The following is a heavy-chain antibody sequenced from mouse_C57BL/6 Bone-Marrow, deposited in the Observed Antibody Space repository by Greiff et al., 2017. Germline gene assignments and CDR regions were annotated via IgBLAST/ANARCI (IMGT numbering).Heavy chain of an antibody. Sequence: VQLQQSGAELMKPGASVKLSCKATGYTFTGYWIHWVKQRPGHGLEWIGEILPGSGSTNYNEKFTGKATFTADTSSNTDYMQLSRLTTEDSAIYYCARAYYTAGWYFDVWGTGTTVTVSS. J-gene: IGHJ1*03. CDR2: ILPGSGST. V-gene: IGHV1-9*01. CDR3: ARAYYTAGWYFDV. D-gene: IGHD2-12*01. CDR1: GYTFTGYW.